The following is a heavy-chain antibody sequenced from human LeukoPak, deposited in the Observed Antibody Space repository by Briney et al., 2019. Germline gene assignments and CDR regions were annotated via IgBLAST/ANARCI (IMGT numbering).Heavy chain of an antibody. CDR1: GGSFSGYY. V-gene: IGHV4-34*01. J-gene: IGHJ4*02. CDR3: ARGPLDY. CDR2: INHSGST. Sequence: PSETLSPTCAAYGGSFSGYYWSWIRQPPGKGLEWIGEINHSGSTNHNPSLKSRVTISVDTSKNQFSLKLSSVTAADTAVYYCARGPLDYWGQGTLVTVSS.